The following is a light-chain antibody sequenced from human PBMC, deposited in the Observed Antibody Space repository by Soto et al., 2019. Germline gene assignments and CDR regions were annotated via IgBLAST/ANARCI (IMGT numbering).Light chain of an antibody. Sequence: QSALTQPASVSGSPGQSITISCTGTSSDVGGYNYVSWYQQHPGKAPKLMIYDVSKRPSGVPDRFSGSKSGNTASLTISGLQAEDEAHYYCCSDAGSPLYVFGTGTKVIVL. CDR1: SSDVGGYNY. CDR3: CSDAGSPLYV. CDR2: DVS. J-gene: IGLJ1*01. V-gene: IGLV2-11*01.